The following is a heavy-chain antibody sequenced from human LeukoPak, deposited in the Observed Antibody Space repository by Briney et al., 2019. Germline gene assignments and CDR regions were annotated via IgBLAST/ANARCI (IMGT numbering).Heavy chain of an antibody. CDR1: GDSMSTGYY. CDR3: ARRIAVAGYYFDY. J-gene: IGHJ4*02. V-gene: IGHV4-38-2*02. Sequence: SETLSLTCTVSGDSMSTGYYWGWSRQPPGKGLEWSGSIYHSGSTYYNPSLKSRVTISVDTSKNQFSLKLSSVTAADTAVYYCARRIAVAGYYFDYWGQGTLVTVSS. D-gene: IGHD6-19*01. CDR2: IYHSGST.